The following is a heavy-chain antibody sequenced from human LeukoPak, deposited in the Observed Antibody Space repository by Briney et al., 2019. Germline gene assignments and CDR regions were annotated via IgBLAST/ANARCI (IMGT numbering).Heavy chain of an antibody. D-gene: IGHD5-18*01. CDR1: GGSLSGYY. Sequence: PSETLSLTCGVYGGSLSGYYWSWIRQPPGKGLEWIGYIYYSGSTNYNPSLKSRVTISVDTSKNQFSLKLSSVTAADTAVYYCARADTAMVVRYWGQGTLVTVSS. CDR3: ARADTAMVVRY. V-gene: IGHV4-59*01. CDR2: IYYSGST. J-gene: IGHJ4*02.